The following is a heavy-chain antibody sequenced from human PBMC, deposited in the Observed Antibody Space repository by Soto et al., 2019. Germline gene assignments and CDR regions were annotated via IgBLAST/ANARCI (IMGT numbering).Heavy chain of an antibody. CDR3: ARGPYYYDSSGYYDNWFDP. V-gene: IGHV1-2*04. CDR2: INPNSGGT. J-gene: IGHJ5*02. D-gene: IGHD3-22*01. Sequence: QVQLVQSGAEVKKPGASVKVSCKASGYTFTGYYMHWVRQAPGQGLEWMGWINPNSGGTNYAQKFKGWVTMTRDTSISTAYMELSRMRSDDTAVYYCARGPYYYDSSGYYDNWFDPWGQGTLVTVSS. CDR1: GYTFTGYY.